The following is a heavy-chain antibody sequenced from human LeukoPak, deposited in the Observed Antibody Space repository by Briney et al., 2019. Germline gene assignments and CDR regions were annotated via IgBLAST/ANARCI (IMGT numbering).Heavy chain of an antibody. J-gene: IGHJ4*02. CDR3: ATPLGYCSSTSCYTSGGFDY. CDR2: IRYDGSNK. D-gene: IGHD2-2*02. V-gene: IGHV3-30*02. CDR1: GFTFSSYG. Sequence: GGSLRLSCAASGFTFSSYGMHWVRQAPGKGLEWVAFIRYDGSNKYYADSVKGRFTISRDNSKNTLYLQMNSLRAEDAAVYYCATPLGYCSSTSCYTSGGFDYWGQGTLVTVSS.